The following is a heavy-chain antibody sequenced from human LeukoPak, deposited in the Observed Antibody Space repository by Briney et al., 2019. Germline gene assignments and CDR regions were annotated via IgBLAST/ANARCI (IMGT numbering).Heavy chain of an antibody. V-gene: IGHV1-18*01. CDR1: GYTFNSSD. D-gene: IGHD3-3*01. CDR3: ARVLRYDFWSAYYFDY. Sequence: ASVKVSCKASGYTFNSSDISWVRQAPGQGLEWMEWIRTYNGNTNYAQTAQGRATMTTDTSTSTAYLELRSLRSDDTAVYYCARVLRYDFWSAYYFDYWGQGTLVTVSS. CDR2: IRTYNGNT. J-gene: IGHJ4*02.